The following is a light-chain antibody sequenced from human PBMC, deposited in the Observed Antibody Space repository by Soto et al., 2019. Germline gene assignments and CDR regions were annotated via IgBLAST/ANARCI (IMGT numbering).Light chain of an antibody. CDR1: QSLSSY. Sequence: DIQMTQSPSSLSASVGDRVTITCRARQSLSSYLNWYQQKPGKAPKLLIYAASSLQSGVPSRFSGRGSGTDFTLTISRLQPEDFATYYCQQSYSTPRTFGQWTMVDIK. CDR2: AAS. CDR3: QQSYSTPRT. V-gene: IGKV1-39*01. J-gene: IGKJ1*01.